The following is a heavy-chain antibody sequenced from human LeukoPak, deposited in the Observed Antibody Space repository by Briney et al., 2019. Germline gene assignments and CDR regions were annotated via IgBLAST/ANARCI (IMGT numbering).Heavy chain of an antibody. Sequence: GGSLRLSCAASGFTSSSYAMHWVRQAPGKGLEWVAVISYDGSNKYYADSVKGRFTISRDNSKNTLYLQMNSLRAEDTAVYYCARDAATITEGYYFDYWGQGTLVTVSS. CDR3: ARDAATITEGYYFDY. J-gene: IGHJ4*02. CDR2: ISYDGSNK. CDR1: GFTSSSYA. V-gene: IGHV3-30*04. D-gene: IGHD5-12*01.